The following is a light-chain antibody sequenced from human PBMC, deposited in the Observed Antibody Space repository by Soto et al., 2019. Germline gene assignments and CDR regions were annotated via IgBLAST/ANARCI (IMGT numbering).Light chain of an antibody. V-gene: IGLV1-44*01. CDR3: AAWNDSLNGNV. CDR2: TNN. CDR1: SSNIGGNT. Sequence: QSVLTQPPAASGAPGQGVAFSCSGSSSNIGGNTVNWYQQLPGTAPKLLIYTNNQRPSGVPDRFSGSKSGTSASLAISGLQSDDEDDYYCAAWNDSLNGNVFGTGTKVTVL. J-gene: IGLJ1*01.